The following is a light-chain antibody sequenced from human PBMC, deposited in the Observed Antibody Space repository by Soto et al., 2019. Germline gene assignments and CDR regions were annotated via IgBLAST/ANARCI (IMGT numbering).Light chain of an antibody. CDR2: GAS. Sequence: IVLTDSPGTLSLSLWEIATLSCRASQSVSSSYLAWYQQKPGQAPRLLIYGASSRATGIPDRFSGSGSGTDFTLTISRLEPEDFAVHYCQQRTDRPPTFGQVTRLEIK. CDR3: QQRTDRPPT. J-gene: IGKJ5*01. V-gene: IGKV3D-20*02. CDR1: QSVSSSY.